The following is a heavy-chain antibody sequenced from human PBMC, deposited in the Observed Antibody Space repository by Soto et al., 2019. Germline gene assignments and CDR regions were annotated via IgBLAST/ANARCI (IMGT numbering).Heavy chain of an antibody. J-gene: IGHJ4*02. CDR2: FRTGADDGTT. V-gene: IGHV3-23*01. D-gene: IGHD3-10*01. CDR1: GFTFSSYY. Sequence: GGSLRLSCAASGFTFSSYYMSWVRQAPGKGLEWVSGFRTGADDGTTYYADSVKGRFTISRDISKNTLFLQMNSLRAEDTAIYYCAKKVNSGPGSQYFDYWGQGTLVTVSS. CDR3: AKKVNSGPGSQYFDY.